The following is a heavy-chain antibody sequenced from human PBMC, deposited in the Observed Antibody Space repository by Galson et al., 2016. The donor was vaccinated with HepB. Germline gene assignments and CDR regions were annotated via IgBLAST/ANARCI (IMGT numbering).Heavy chain of an antibody. J-gene: IGHJ4*02. CDR2: INPSGGNT. CDR1: GYTFTSYY. D-gene: IGHD3-10*01. Sequence: SVKVSCKASGYTFTSYYMHWMRQAPGHGLEWMGIINPSGGNTSYTQKFQGRVTMTRDTSTSTVYMELSSLRSEDTAVYYCARDLDYYGSGSLGRIDYWGQGTLVTVSS. V-gene: IGHV1-46*01. CDR3: ARDLDYYGSGSLGRIDY.